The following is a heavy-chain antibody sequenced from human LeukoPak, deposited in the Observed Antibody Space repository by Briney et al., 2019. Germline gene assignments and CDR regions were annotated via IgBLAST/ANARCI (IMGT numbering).Heavy chain of an antibody. Sequence: PGGSLRLSCAASGFSFSSDWMHWVRQAPGKGLVWVSRISSDGRSTSYADSMKGRFTISRDNAKNTLYLQMNSLRAEDTAVYYCGRALYRGFDYWGQGTLVTVSS. V-gene: IGHV3-74*01. J-gene: IGHJ4*02. CDR2: ISSDGRST. CDR1: GFSFSSDW. D-gene: IGHD1-26*01. CDR3: GRALYRGFDY.